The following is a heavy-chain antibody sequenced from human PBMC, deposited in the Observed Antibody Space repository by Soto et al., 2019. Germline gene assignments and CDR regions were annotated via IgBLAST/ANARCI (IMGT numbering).Heavy chain of an antibody. CDR3: AKDLDVIAAAGLYYYYGMDV. J-gene: IGHJ6*02. V-gene: IGHV3-30*18. CDR2: ISYDGSNK. CDR1: GFTFSSYG. Sequence: GGSLRLSCAASGFTFSSYGMHWVCQAPGKGLEWVAVISYDGSNKYYADSVKGRFTISRDNSKNTLYLQMNSLRAEDTAVYYCAKDLDVIAAAGLYYYYGMDVWGQGTTVTVSS. D-gene: IGHD6-13*01.